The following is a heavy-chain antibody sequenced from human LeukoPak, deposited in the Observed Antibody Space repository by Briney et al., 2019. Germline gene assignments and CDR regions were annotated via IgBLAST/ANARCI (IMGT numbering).Heavy chain of an antibody. CDR2: IYYSGST. V-gene: IGHV4-59*01. Sequence: SETLSLTCTVSGGSISSYYWSWIRQPPGKGLEWIGYIYYSGSTNYNPSLKSRVTISVDTSKNQFSLKLSSVTAADTAVYYCARGERITIFGVVTKYNWFDPWGQGTLVTVSS. D-gene: IGHD3-3*01. CDR3: ARGERITIFGVVTKYNWFDP. J-gene: IGHJ5*02. CDR1: GGSISSYY.